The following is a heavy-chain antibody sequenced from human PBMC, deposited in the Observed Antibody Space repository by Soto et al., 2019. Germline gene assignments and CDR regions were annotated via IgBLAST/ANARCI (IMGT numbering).Heavy chain of an antibody. CDR1: GGSFSDYY. Sequence: QVQLQQWGAGLLKPSETLSLTCAVYGGSFSDYYWSWIRQPPGKGLEWIGEINHSGSTNYNPSLKSRVTMSVDTSKIQFSLKLSSVSAADTAVYYCARGGVAAPPGYWGQGTLVTVSS. CDR3: ARGGVAAPPGY. D-gene: IGHD6-25*01. J-gene: IGHJ4*02. V-gene: IGHV4-34*01. CDR2: INHSGST.